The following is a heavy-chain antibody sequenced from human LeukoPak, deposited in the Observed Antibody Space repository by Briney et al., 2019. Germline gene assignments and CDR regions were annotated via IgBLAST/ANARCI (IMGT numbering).Heavy chain of an antibody. V-gene: IGHV3-30*18. CDR1: GFTFSSYG. J-gene: IGHJ4*02. Sequence: GGSLRLSCVASGFTFSSYGMHWVRQAPGKGLEWVAVISYDGSTTYYADSVKGRFTISRDNSKNTLYLQMNSLRAEDTAVYYYAKRSLTTWGYFDYWGQGTLVTVSS. CDR2: ISYDGSTT. CDR3: AKRSLTTWGYFDY. D-gene: IGHD1-14*01.